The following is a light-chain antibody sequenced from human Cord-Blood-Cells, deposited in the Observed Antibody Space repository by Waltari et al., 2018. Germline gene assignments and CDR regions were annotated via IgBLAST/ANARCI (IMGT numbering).Light chain of an antibody. CDR1: SSNIGSGYE. CDR3: QSYDSSLSGYV. V-gene: IGLV1-40*01. J-gene: IGLJ1*01. CDR2: GNS. Sequence: QSVLTQPPSVSRAPGQRVTISCTGRSSNIGSGYEVHWYQQLPGTAPKLLIYGNSNRPSGVPDRFSGSKSGTSASLAITGLQAEDEADYYCQSYDSSLSGYVFGTGTKVTVL.